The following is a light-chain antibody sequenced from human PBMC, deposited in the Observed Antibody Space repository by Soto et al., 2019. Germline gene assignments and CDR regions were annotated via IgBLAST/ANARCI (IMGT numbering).Light chain of an antibody. V-gene: IGKV3-20*01. CDR3: QQYGSSGT. CDR1: QSVSNNY. CDR2: GAS. Sequence: EIVLTQSPGTRSLSPGERATLSCRASQSVSNNYLAWYQQKPGQAPRLLIYGASNRATGIPDRFSDSGSGTDFTLTISRLELEDFAVYYCQQYGSSGTVGQGTKVEIK. J-gene: IGKJ1*01.